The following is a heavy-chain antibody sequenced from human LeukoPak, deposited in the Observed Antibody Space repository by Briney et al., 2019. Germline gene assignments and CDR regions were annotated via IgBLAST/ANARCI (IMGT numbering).Heavy chain of an antibody. Sequence: PSETLSLTCAVSGGSISSSNWWSWVRQPPGKGLEWIGEIYHSGSTNYNPSLKSRVTISVDKSKNQFSLKLSSVTAADTAVYYCARDQRRLLWFGELSDYYYYMDVWGKGTTVTISS. CDR3: ARDQRRLLWFGELSDYYYYMDV. J-gene: IGHJ6*03. CDR2: IYHSGST. D-gene: IGHD3-10*01. V-gene: IGHV4-4*02. CDR1: GGSISSSNW.